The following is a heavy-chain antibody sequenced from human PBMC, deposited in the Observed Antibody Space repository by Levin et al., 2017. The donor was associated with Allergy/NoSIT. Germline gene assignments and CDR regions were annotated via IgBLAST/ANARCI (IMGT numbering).Heavy chain of an antibody. CDR2: IYYSGST. J-gene: IGHJ5*02. Sequence: SETLSLTCTVSGGSISTYYWSWIRQPPGKGLEWIGYIYYSGSTNYNPSLKSRVTISVDTSKNQFSLKLTSVTAADTAGYYCARLYTYGSRLGDWFDPWGQGTLVTVSS. V-gene: IGHV4-59*08. CDR3: ARLYTYGSRLGDWFDP. D-gene: IGHD5-18*01. CDR1: GGSISTYY.